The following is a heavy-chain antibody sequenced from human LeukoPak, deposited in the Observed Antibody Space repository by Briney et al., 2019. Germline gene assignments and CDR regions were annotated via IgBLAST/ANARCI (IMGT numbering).Heavy chain of an antibody. CDR3: ARASPIAVAGIWAD. J-gene: IGHJ4*02. V-gene: IGHV4-59*01. Sequence: PSETLSLTGTVSGGSISSYYWSWIRQPPGKGLEWIGYTYYSGSTNYNPSLKSRVPISVDTSKNQFSLKLSSVTAADTAVYYCARASPIAVAGIWADWGQGTLVTVSS. CDR1: GGSISSYY. CDR2: TYYSGST. D-gene: IGHD6-19*01.